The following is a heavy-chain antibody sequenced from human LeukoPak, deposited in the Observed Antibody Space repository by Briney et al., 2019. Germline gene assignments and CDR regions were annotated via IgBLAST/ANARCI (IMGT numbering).Heavy chain of an antibody. D-gene: IGHD3-3*01. CDR3: ARAEGFLDYFDY. CDR2: ISSSSSTI. J-gene: IGHJ4*02. Sequence: GGSLRLSCAASGFTFSSYSMNWVRQAPVKGVEWVSYISSSSSTIYYADSVKGRFTISRDNAKNSLYLQMNSLRDEDTAVYYCARAEGFLDYFDYWGQGTLVTVSS. V-gene: IGHV3-48*02. CDR1: GFTFSSYS.